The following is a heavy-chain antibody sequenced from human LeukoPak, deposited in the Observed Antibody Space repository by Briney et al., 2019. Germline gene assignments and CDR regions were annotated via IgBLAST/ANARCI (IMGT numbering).Heavy chain of an antibody. CDR2: ISSSTI. J-gene: IGHJ4*02. D-gene: IGHD2-15*01. Sequence: GGSLRLSCAASGFTFSSYSFNWVRQAPGKGLEWVPYISSSTIYYADSVKGRFTISRGNAKNSLYLEMNSLRDEDTAVYYCARRYCSGVTCHSGFDYWGQGILVTVSS. V-gene: IGHV3-48*02. CDR3: ARRYCSGVTCHSGFDY. CDR1: GFTFSSYS.